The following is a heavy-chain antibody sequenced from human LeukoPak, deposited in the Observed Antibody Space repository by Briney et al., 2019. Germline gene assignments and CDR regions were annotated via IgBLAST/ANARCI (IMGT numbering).Heavy chain of an antibody. Sequence: ASVKVSCKASGYTFTSYGISWVQQAPGQGLEWMGWISAYNGNTNYAQKLQGRVTMTTDTSTSTAYMELRSLRSDDTAVYYCARDDGLLYYYYGMDVWGQGTTVTVSS. CDR1: GYTFTSYG. CDR3: ARDDGLLYYYYGMDV. D-gene: IGHD3-9*01. V-gene: IGHV1-18*01. CDR2: ISAYNGNT. J-gene: IGHJ6*02.